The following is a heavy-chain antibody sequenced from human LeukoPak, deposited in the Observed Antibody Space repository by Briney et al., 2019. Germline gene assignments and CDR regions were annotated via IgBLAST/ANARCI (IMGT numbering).Heavy chain of an antibody. V-gene: IGHV1-18*01. CDR2: INSYNGNT. CDR1: GYTLTELS. D-gene: IGHD3-22*01. CDR3: ARDVNDNIGSSDY. Sequence: ASVKVSCKVSGYTLTELSMHWVRQAPGKGLEWMGWINSYNGNTNYAQKLQDRVTMTTDTSTSTAYMELRSLRSDDTAVYYCARDVNDNIGSSDYWGQGTLVTVSS. J-gene: IGHJ4*02.